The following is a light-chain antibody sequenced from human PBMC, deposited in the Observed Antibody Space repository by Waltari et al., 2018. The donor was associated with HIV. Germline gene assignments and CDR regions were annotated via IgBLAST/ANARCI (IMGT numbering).Light chain of an antibody. J-gene: IGLJ1*01. CDR3: QSYDSTLSGV. Sequence: QSVLTQPPSVSGAPGQRVTISCTGSSSNIGAGYAVHWYRQLPGTAPNLRIDRNSNRPLGVPDRFSGSRSGTSASLAIAGLQAEDEADYYCQSYDSTLSGVFGTGTKVTVL. CDR2: RNS. V-gene: IGLV1-40*01. CDR1: SSNIGAGYA.